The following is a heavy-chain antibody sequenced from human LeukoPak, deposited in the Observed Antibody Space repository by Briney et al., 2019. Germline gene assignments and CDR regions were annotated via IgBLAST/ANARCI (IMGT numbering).Heavy chain of an antibody. D-gene: IGHD6-13*01. J-gene: IGHJ4*02. Sequence: GGSLRLSCKASGFSFSNYGIHWVRQAPGKGLEWVAFIRNDGTNKYYADSVKGRFTISRDNSKNTMYLQMNSLRVEDTAVFYCAKDRSSSWSGGDYWGQGTMVTVSS. CDR3: AKDRSSSWSGGDY. CDR1: GFSFSNYG. CDR2: IRNDGTNK. V-gene: IGHV3-30*02.